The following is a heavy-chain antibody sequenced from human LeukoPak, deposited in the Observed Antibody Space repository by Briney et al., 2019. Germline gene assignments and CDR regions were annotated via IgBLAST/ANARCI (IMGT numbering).Heavy chain of an antibody. Sequence: SVKVSCKASGGTFRSYAISWVRQAPGQGLEWMGRIIPIFGIANYAQKFQGRVTITADKSTSTAYMELSSLRSEDTAVYYCARVRYYDSSGDPFDYWGQGTLVTVSS. CDR3: ARVRYYDSSGDPFDY. D-gene: IGHD3-22*01. V-gene: IGHV1-69*04. CDR1: GGTFRSYA. CDR2: IIPIFGIA. J-gene: IGHJ4*02.